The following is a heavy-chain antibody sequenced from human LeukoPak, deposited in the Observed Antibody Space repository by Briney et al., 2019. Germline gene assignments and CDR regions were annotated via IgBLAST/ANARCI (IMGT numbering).Heavy chain of an antibody. V-gene: IGHV1-8*01. CDR3: ARGRRNLNCSSTSCYGEDYYFDY. Sequence: APVKVSCKASGYTFTSYDINWVRQATGQGLEWMGWMNPNSGNTGYAQKFQGRVTMTRSTSISTAYMELSSLRSEDTAVYYCARGRRNLNCSSTSCYGEDYYFDYWGQGTLVTVSS. CDR1: GYTFTSYD. CDR2: MNPNSGNT. J-gene: IGHJ4*02. D-gene: IGHD2-2*01.